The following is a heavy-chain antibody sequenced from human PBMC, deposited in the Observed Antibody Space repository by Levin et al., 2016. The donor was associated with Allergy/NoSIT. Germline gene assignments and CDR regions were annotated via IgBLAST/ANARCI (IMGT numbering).Heavy chain of an antibody. CDR3: AREGIDQTGEVGRITMIVVVIKWFDP. Sequence: PGKGLEWIGYIYYSGSTNYNPSLKSRVTISVDTSKNQFSLKLSSVTAADTAVYYCAREGIDQTGEVGRITMIVVVIKWFDPWGQGTLVTVSS. V-gene: IGHV4-59*13. J-gene: IGHJ5*02. CDR2: IYYSGST. D-gene: IGHD3-22*01.